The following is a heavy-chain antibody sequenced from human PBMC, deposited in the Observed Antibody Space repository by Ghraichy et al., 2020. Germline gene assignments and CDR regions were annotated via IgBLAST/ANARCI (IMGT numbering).Heavy chain of an antibody. CDR3: AKAYSRGWYSLAPDAFDI. Sequence: GGSLRLSCVASGFTFTNYAINWVRQAPGKGLEWVSYIDNGKRPTIYYAGSVRGRFTISRDNSKNTLYLQMNSLRAEDTALYYCAKAYSRGWYSLAPDAFDIWGQGTMVTFSS. D-gene: IGHD6-19*01. J-gene: IGHJ3*02. CDR2: IDNGKRPTI. V-gene: IGHV3-48*01. CDR1: GFTFTNYA.